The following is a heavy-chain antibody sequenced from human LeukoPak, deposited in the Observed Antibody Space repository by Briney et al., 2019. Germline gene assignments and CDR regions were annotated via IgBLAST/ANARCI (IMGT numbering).Heavy chain of an antibody. V-gene: IGHV3-30*04. CDR3: ARDVLYGEFPTFDY. CDR1: GFTFSSYA. CDR2: ISYDGSNK. J-gene: IGHJ4*02. D-gene: IGHD4-17*01. Sequence: GRSLRLSCAASGFTFSSYAMHWVRQAPGKGLEWVAVISYDGSNKYYADSVKGRFTISRDNSKNTLYLQMSSLRAEDTAVYYCARDVLYGEFPTFDYWGQGTLVTVSS.